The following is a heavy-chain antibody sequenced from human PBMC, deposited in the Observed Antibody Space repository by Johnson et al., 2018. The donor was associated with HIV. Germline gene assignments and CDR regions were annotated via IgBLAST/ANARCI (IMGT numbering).Heavy chain of an antibody. D-gene: IGHD3-22*01. CDR3: ARDRGYWDAFDI. CDR2: IGTGGDT. V-gene: IGHV3-9*01. CDR1: GFTFDDYA. J-gene: IGHJ3*02. Sequence: VLLVESGGGLVQPGRSLRLSCAASGFTFDDYAMHWVRQAPGKGLEWVSGIGTGGDTHYPDSVKGRFTISRDNAKNSLYLQMNSLRAEDTAVYYCARDRGYWDAFDIWGQGTMVTVSS.